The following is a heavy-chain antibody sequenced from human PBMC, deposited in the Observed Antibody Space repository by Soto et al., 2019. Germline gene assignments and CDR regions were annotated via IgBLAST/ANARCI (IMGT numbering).Heavy chain of an antibody. V-gene: IGHV3-23*01. CDR2: ISGSGGST. D-gene: IGHD2-2*01. CDR3: AKGTMPAGYYYYYMDV. CDR1: GFTFSSYA. Sequence: GGSLRLSCAASGFTFSSYAMSWVRQAPGKGLEWVSAISGSGGSTYYADSVKGRFTISRDNSKNTLYLQMNSLRAEDTAVYYCAKGTMPAGYYYYYMDVWGKGTTVTVSS. J-gene: IGHJ6*03.